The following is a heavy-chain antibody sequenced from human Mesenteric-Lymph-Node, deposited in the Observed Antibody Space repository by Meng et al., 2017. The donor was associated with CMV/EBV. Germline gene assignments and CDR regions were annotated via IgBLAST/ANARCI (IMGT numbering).Heavy chain of an antibody. CDR3: AGGFGELVDDYYYYFGMDV. J-gene: IGHJ6*02. V-gene: IGHV3-23*01. CDR2: ISGDGGTT. Sequence: GESLKISCAASGLTFTSYAMNWVRQAPGKGLEWVSGISGDGGTTYYADSVKGRFTISRENSKNTLYLQMNSLRAEDTAVYYCAGGFGELVDDYYYYFGMDVWGQGTTVTVSS. CDR1: GLTFTSYA. D-gene: IGHD3-10*01.